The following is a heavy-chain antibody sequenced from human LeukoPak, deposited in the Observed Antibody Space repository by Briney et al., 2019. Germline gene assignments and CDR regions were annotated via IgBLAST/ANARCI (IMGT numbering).Heavy chain of an antibody. V-gene: IGHV4-59*01. CDR3: ARGTSYYGMDV. J-gene: IGHJ6*02. CDR1: GGSISNYY. CDR2: IHYSGST. Sequence: SGPGLVKPSETLSLTCTVSGGSISNYYWSWIRQPPGEGLEWIGYIHYSGSTSYNPSLKSRVTISVDTFKNQISLRLTSVTAADTAVYSCARGTSYYGMDVWGQGTSVTVSS.